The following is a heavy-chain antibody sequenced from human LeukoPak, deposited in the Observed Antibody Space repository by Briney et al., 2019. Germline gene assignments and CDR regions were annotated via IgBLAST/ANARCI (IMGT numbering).Heavy chain of an antibody. D-gene: IGHD3-10*01. J-gene: IGHJ4*02. V-gene: IGHV1-18*01. CDR3: ARDASKVRGVIRNFDY. CDR1: GYTFTNYG. Sequence: ASVKVSCKASGYTFTNYGISWVRQAPGQGLEWMGWISAYNGNTNYAQKLQGRVTMTTDTSTSTAYMELRSLRSDDTAVYYCARDASKVRGVIRNFDYWGQGTLVTVSS. CDR2: ISAYNGNT.